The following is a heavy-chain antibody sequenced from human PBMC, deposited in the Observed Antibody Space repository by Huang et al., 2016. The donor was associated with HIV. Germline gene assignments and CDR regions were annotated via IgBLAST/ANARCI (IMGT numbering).Heavy chain of an antibody. CDR1: GFTFSDYG. V-gene: IGHV3-30*18. CDR2: ISYNGTKR. J-gene: IGHJ3*02. D-gene: IGHD3-22*01. Sequence: QAQLVESGGGVVQPGRSVRLSCVASGFTFSDYGIHWVRQAPGKGRTWVSVISYNGTKRNYTESVKCRFSISRNNSEKTVCLQMNSLRPEDTAVYYCAKMFYYDSGRYWLGDAFDMWGQGTMVTVSS. CDR3: AKMFYYDSGRYWLGDAFDM.